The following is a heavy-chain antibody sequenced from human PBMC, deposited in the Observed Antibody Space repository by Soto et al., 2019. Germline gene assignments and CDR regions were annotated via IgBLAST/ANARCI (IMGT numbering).Heavy chain of an antibody. CDR1: GFSLTTSGVG. CDR3: AHRVLRTVFGLVTTTAIYFDF. CDR2: IYWNDDK. V-gene: IGHV2-5*01. J-gene: IGHJ4*02. Sequence: QITVNESGPTQVKPRQTLTLTCTFSGFSLTTSGVGVCWIRQSPGKAPDWLDLIYWNDDKRYTPFLRSRLTITKATAKNQVVLTMAELVPADTATYSCAHRVLRTVFGLVTTTAIYFDFWGQGTPVAVSS. D-gene: IGHD3-3*01.